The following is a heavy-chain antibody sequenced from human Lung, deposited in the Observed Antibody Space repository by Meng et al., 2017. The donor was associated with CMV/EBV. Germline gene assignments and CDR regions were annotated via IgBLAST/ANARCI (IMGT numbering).Heavy chain of an antibody. V-gene: IGHV3-30*02. CDR2: IRFDGTNK. D-gene: IGHD3-22*01. J-gene: IGHJ6*02. Sequence: GGSLRLSFAASGFTFSSYAMHWVRQAPGKGPEWVANIRFDGTNKYHADSVKGRFTISRDNSKNTLYLQMNSLRAEDTAVYECAKRGDSSGTYAMDVWGQGTTVTVSS. CDR1: GFTFSSYA. CDR3: AKRGDSSGTYAMDV.